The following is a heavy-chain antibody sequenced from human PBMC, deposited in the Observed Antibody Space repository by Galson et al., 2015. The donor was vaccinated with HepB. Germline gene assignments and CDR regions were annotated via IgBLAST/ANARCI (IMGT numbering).Heavy chain of an antibody. CDR1: GGSISSYY. Sequence: QVRLQDSGPGLVKPSETLSLTCTVSGGSISSYYWSWIRQPPGKGLEWIGYIYYSGSTNYNPSLKSRVTISVDTSKNQFSLKLSSVTAADTAVYYCARTPPDYGGNLEFQHWGQGTLVTVSS. D-gene: IGHD4-23*01. J-gene: IGHJ1*01. V-gene: IGHV4-59*08. CDR2: IYYSGST. CDR3: ARTPPDYGGNLEFQH.